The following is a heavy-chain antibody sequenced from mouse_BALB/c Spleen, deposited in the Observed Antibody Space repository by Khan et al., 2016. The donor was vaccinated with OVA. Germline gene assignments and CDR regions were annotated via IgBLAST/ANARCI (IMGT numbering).Heavy chain of an antibody. CDR3: TRGYGNYVRYYFDY. J-gene: IGHJ2*01. CDR2: IDPYYGGA. V-gene: IGHV1-39*01. D-gene: IGHD2-10*02. CDR1: GYSFTGYN. Sequence: VQLKQSGPELEKPGASVKISCKASGYSFTGYNMNWVKQSNGKSLEWIGNIDPYYGGATYNQKFKGKATLTVDKSSSTAYMQLKSLTSEDSAVYCCTRGYGNYVRYYFDYRGQGTTLTVS.